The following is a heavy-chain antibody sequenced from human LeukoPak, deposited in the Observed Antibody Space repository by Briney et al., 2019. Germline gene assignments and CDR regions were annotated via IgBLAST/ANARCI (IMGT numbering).Heavy chain of an antibody. D-gene: IGHD5-12*01. CDR2: IYYSGST. Sequence: PSETLSLTCTVSGGSIRSGGYYWSWIRQHPGKGPEWIGYIYYSGSTYSNPSLKSRVTMSVDTSKNQFSLKLNSVTAADTAVYYCGRDSKELASPGMDYWGQGTLVTVSS. CDR3: GRDSKELASPGMDY. CDR1: GGSIRSGGYY. J-gene: IGHJ4*02. V-gene: IGHV4-31*03.